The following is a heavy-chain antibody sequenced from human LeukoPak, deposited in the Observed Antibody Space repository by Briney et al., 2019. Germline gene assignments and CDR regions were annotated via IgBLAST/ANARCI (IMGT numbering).Heavy chain of an antibody. CDR3: ARGMSGYYGMDV. V-gene: IGHV3-74*01. CDR1: GFTFSSYW. Sequence: GGSLRLSCAASGFTFSSYWMHWVRQAPGKGLVWVSCIKSDGSNYYADSVKGRFTIFRDNAKNTLYLQMNSLRAEDTAVYYCARGMSGYYGMDVWGQGTTVTVSS. J-gene: IGHJ6*02. CDR2: IKSDGSN.